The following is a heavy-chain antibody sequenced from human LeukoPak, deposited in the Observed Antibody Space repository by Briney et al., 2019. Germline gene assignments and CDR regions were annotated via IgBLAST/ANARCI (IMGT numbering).Heavy chain of an antibody. CDR1: GFTFSSYA. D-gene: IGHD3-10*01. J-gene: IGHJ5*02. CDR2: ISGSGGST. Sequence: GGSLRLSCAAPGFTFSSYAMSWVRQAPGKGLEWVSAISGSGGSTYYADSVKGRFTISRDNSKNTLYLQMNSLRAEDTAVYYCARDTGKNQGWFDPWGQGTLVTVSS. V-gene: IGHV3-23*01. CDR3: ARDTGKNQGWFDP.